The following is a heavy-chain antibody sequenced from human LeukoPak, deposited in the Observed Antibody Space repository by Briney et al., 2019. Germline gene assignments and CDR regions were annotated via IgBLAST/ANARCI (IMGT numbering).Heavy chain of an antibody. CDR1: GFTFSSFA. CDR3: AKDPIVFNSGDYYLGAFTI. V-gene: IGHV3-23*01. CDR2: ICGSGGKT. J-gene: IGHJ3*02. D-gene: IGHD2-21*02. Sequence: GGSLRLSCAASGFTFSSFALNWVRQSPGKGREWGSSICGSGGKTWYADSVKGRFTISRDDYKNRLYLQMNSLRAEDTAVYYCAKDPIVFNSGDYYLGAFTIWGQGTMVTVSS.